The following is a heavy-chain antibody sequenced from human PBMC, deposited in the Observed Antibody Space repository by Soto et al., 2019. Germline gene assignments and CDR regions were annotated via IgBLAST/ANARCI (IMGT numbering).Heavy chain of an antibody. CDR1: GFTFSSYA. V-gene: IGHV3-23*01. CDR3: ATEGVFGGVIVSSDYFDY. J-gene: IGHJ4*02. Sequence: GGSLRLSCAASGFTFSSYAMSWVRQAPGKGLEWVSAISGSGGSTYYADSVKGRFTISRDNSKNTLYLQMNSLRAEDTAVYYCATEGVFGGVIVSSDYFDYWGQGTLVTVSS. D-gene: IGHD3-16*02. CDR2: ISGSGGST.